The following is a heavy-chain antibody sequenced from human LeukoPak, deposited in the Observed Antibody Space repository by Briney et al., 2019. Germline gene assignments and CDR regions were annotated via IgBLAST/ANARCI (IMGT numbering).Heavy chain of an antibody. CDR2: INPSGGST. J-gene: IGHJ4*02. V-gene: IGHV1-46*01. CDR1: GYSFISYY. D-gene: IGHD1-26*01. CDR3: ARVWVGATKAGYGY. Sequence: ASVKVSCKASGYSFISYYMHWVRQAPGQGLEWMGIINPSGGSTRYAQKFQGRIIMTRDTSTSTVYLDLSSLRSDDTAVYYCARVWVGATKAGYGYWGQGTLVTVSS.